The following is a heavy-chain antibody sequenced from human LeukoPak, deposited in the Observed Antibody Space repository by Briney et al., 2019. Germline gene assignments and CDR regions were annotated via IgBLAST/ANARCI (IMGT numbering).Heavy chain of an antibody. J-gene: IGHJ5*02. Sequence: ASVKVSCKASGYTFTSYGISWVRQAPGQGLEWMGWISAYNGNTNYAQKLQGRVTMTTDTSTSTAYMELSSLRSEDTAVYYCARDKAAARITNWFDPWGQGTLVTVSS. CDR2: ISAYNGNT. D-gene: IGHD6-13*01. CDR3: ARDKAAARITNWFDP. CDR1: GYTFTSYG. V-gene: IGHV1-18*01.